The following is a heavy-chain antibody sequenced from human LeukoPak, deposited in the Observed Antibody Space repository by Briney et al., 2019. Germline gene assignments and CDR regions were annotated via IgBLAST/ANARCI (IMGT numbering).Heavy chain of an antibody. CDR1: GFTFRIYV. D-gene: IGHD6-19*01. V-gene: IGHV3-23*01. CDR3: AKDSSNSGWGNYFDY. J-gene: IGHJ4*02. Sequence: GGSLRLSCAASGFTFRIYVMTWVRQAPGKVLEWVSSISGSGDTTYYADSVKGRFSISRDNSKGTLFLQVNSLRAEDTAVYYCAKDSSNSGWGNYFDYWGQGTLVTVSS. CDR2: ISGSGDTT.